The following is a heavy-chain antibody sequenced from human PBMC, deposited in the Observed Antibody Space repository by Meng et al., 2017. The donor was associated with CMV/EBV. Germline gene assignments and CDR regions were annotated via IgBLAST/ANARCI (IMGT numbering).Heavy chain of an antibody. CDR1: GGAISSYY. J-gene: IGHJ6*02. V-gene: IGHV4-59*13. CDR2: IFYSGTI. D-gene: IGHD3-10*01. Sequence: SETLSLTCTVSGGAISSYYWNWIRQPPGKGLEWIGFIFYSGTIKHNPSLRSRATISVDTSKNEFSLKLTSVTSADTAVYYCAKDQWFGELLYYYYGMDVWGQGTTVTVSS. CDR3: AKDQWFGELLYYYYGMDV.